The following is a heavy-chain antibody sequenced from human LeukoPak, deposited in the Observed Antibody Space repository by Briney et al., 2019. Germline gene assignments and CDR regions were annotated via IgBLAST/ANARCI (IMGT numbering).Heavy chain of an antibody. CDR1: GFTFSSYS. V-gene: IGHV3-21*01. CDR2: ISSSSSYI. D-gene: IGHD3-22*01. Sequence: GGSLRLSCAASGFTFSSYSMNWVRQAPGKGLEWVSSISSSSSYIYYADSVKGRFTISRDNAKNSLYLQMNSLRAEDTAVYYCARDYYDSSGYYYVSVGYYYYGMDVWGRGTTVTVSS. J-gene: IGHJ6*02. CDR3: ARDYYDSSGYYYVSVGYYYYGMDV.